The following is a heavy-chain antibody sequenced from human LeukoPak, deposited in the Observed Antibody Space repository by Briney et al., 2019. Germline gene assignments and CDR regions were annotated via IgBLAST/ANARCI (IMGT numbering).Heavy chain of an antibody. Sequence: SETLSLTCAVYGGSFSGYYWSWIRQPPGKGLEWIGEINHSGSTNYNPSLKSRVTISVDTSKNQFSLKLSSVTAADTAVYYCARVRLRFDWLLYRPLNFDYWGQGTLVTVSS. V-gene: IGHV4-34*01. CDR3: ARVRLRFDWLLYRPLNFDY. D-gene: IGHD3-9*01. J-gene: IGHJ4*02. CDR1: GGSFSGYY. CDR2: INHSGST.